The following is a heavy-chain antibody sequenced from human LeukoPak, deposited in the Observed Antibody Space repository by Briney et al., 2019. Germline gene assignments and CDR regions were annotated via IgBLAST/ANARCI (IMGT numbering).Heavy chain of an antibody. Sequence: SKTLSLTCAVYGGSFSGYYWSWIRQPPGKGLEWIGEINHSGSTNYNPSLKSRVTISVDTSKNQFSLKLSSVTAADTAVYYCARGVELGYCSGGSCSNDYWGQGTLVTVSS. CDR1: GGSFSGYY. CDR2: INHSGST. CDR3: ARGVELGYCSGGSCSNDY. D-gene: IGHD2-15*01. V-gene: IGHV4-34*01. J-gene: IGHJ4*02.